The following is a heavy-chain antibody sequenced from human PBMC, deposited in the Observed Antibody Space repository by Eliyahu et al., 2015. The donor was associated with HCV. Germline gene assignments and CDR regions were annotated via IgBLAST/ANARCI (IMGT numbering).Heavy chain of an antibody. V-gene: IGHV4-39*01. D-gene: IGHD2-2*01. J-gene: IGHJ5*02. CDR1: GGSISSSSYY. CDR3: ARPVGGYQLQSRYNWFDP. Sequence: QLQLQESGPGLVKPSETLSLTCTVSGGSISSSSYYWGWIRQPPGKGLEWIGSIYYSGSTYYNPSLKSRVTISVDTSKNQFSLKLSSVTAADTAVYYCARPVGGYQLQSRYNWFDPWGQGILVTVSS. CDR2: IYYSGST.